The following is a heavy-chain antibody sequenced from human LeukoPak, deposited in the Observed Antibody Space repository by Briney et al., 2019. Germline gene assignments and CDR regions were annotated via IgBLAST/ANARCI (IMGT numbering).Heavy chain of an antibody. V-gene: IGHV4-59*01. J-gene: IGHJ4*02. CDR3: ARRRARDGYTNYFDY. Sequence: KPSETLSLTCTVSGGSISSYYWSWVRQPPGKGLEWVGYIYYSGGTNYNPSLKSRVTISVDTSKNQFSLKLSSVTAADTAVYYCARRRARDGYTNYFDYWGQGTLVTVSS. CDR1: GGSISSYY. CDR2: IYYSGGT. D-gene: IGHD5-24*01.